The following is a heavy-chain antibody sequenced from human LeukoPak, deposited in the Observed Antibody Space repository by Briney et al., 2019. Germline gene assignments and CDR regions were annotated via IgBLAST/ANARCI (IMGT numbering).Heavy chain of an antibody. CDR3: AREGRYDILTAYYPLNN. CDR2: IYIDGKT. J-gene: IGHJ4*02. V-gene: IGHV3-66*02. CDR1: GFTVSSNF. Sequence: GGSLRPSCAASGFTVSSNFMSWVRLAPGKGLECVSVIYIDGKTFYAESVKGRFTISRDNSKNTLYLQMNSLRPEDTAVYYCAREGRYDILTAYYPLNNWGQGARVTVSS. D-gene: IGHD3-9*01.